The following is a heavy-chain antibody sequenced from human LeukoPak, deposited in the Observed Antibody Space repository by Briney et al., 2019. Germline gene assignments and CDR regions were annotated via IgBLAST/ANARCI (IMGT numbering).Heavy chain of an antibody. V-gene: IGHV6-1*01. CDR2: TYYRSKWFN. D-gene: IGHD6-25*01. Sequence: SQTLSLTCALSGDIVSSNSAAWSWIRQSPLRGLEWLGRTYYRSKWFNDYAESVKSRITINPDTSKNQFSLQLNSVTPEDTAVYYCTRAAGSGSGGMDVWGQGTTVAVSS. J-gene: IGHJ6*02. CDR3: TRAAGSGSGGMDV. CDR1: GDIVSSNSAA.